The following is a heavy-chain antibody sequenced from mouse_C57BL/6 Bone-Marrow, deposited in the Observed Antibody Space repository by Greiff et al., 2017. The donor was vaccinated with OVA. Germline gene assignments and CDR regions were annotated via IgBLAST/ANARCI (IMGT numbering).Heavy chain of an antibody. J-gene: IGHJ3*01. CDR1: GFSLTSYG. D-gene: IGHD2-3*01. CDR2: IWSGGST. CDR3: ATPIYDGYYGGVWFAY. Sequence: VQRVESGPGLVQPSQSLSITCTVSGFSLTSYGVHWVRQSPGKGPEWLGVIWSGGSTDYNAAFISRLSISKDNSKSQVFFKMNSLQADDTAIYYCATPIYDGYYGGVWFAYWGQGTLVTVSA. V-gene: IGHV2-2*01.